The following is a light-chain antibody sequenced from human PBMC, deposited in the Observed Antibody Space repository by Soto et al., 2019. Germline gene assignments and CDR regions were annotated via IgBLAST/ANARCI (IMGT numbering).Light chain of an antibody. CDR3: QHYNSYSEA. CDR1: QRISNW. V-gene: IGKV1D-16*01. Sequence: DIQMTQSPSSVSASVGDRVTITCRASQRISNWLGWYQQKPGRAPQLLIYGTSNLQTGVPPRFSGSGSGTDFTLTISSLQPDDFATYYCQHYNSYSEAFGQGTKVDIK. CDR2: GTS. J-gene: IGKJ1*01.